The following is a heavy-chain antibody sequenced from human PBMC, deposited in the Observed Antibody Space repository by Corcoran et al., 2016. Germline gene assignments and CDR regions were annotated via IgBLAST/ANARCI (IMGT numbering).Heavy chain of an antibody. Sequence: QVQLVESGGGVVQPGRSLRLSCAASGFIFSSSGMHWVRQAPGKGLEWVAVISYDGSNKYYADSGKGRFTVSRDNSKNTLYLQMNSLRAEDTAVYYCAKEGEEDYWGQGALVTVSS. D-gene: IGHD3-16*01. V-gene: IGHV3-30*18. CDR2: ISYDGSNK. CDR1: GFIFSSSG. J-gene: IGHJ4*02. CDR3: AKEGEEDY.